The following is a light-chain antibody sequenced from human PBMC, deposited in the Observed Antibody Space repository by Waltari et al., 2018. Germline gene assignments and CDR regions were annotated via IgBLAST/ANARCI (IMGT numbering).Light chain of an antibody. J-gene: IGKJ1*01. CDR3: QQYNNWPPQ. V-gene: IGKV3-15*01. CDR1: ESVSSN. Sequence: VMTQSPATLSVSPGEGATLPCRASESVSSNLAWYQQKPGQAPRLLIYGASTRATGIPATFSGSGFGTNFTLTISSLQSECFAVYYCQQYNNWPPQFGQGTKVEIK. CDR2: GAS.